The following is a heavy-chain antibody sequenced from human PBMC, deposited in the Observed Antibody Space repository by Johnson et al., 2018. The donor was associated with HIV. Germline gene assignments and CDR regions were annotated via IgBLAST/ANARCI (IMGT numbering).Heavy chain of an antibody. CDR1: GFTFSSYG. J-gene: IGHJ3*02. CDR2: IRYDGSNK. D-gene: IGHD3-22*01. V-gene: IGHV3-30*02. Sequence: QVQLVESGGGVVQPGGSLRLSCAASGFTFSSYGMHWVRQAPGKGLEWVAFIRYDGSNKYYADSVKGRFPISRANSKNTLYLQMTSLRAEDTAVYYCGGSYYYDSSGYYARNAFDILGQGTMVTVSS. CDR3: GGSYYYDSSGYYARNAFDI.